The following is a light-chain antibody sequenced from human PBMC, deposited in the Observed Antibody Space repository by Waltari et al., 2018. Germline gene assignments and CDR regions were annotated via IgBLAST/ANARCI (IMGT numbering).Light chain of an antibody. Sequence: EIVLTQSPGTLSLSPGERATLSCRASQTVSGSSLAWYQQKPGQAPRLLISGASSRAPGIPDRFSGSGSGTDFTLAISRLEPEDFAVYYCQQYATSPAFGQGTTVEIK. CDR1: QTVSGSS. CDR3: QQYATSPA. V-gene: IGKV3-20*01. CDR2: GAS. J-gene: IGKJ1*01.